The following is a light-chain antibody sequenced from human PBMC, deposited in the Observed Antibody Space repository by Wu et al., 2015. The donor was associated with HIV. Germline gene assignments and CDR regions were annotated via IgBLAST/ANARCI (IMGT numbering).Light chain of an antibody. CDR2: AAS. Sequence: AIRMTQFPSSLSASVGDTVTITCRASQAIKNDLGWYQQKPGKAPKLLIYAASSLQSGVPSRFSGSISGTHFTLTISGLQPDDFATYYCLQTYNYPWTFGQGTKVEI. V-gene: IGKV1-6*01. CDR3: LQTYNYPWT. J-gene: IGKJ1*01. CDR1: QAIKND.